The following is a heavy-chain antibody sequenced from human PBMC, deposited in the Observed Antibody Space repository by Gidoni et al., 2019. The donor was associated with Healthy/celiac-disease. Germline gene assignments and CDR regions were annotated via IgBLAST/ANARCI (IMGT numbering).Heavy chain of an antibody. CDR1: GYSFTSYW. Sequence: EVQLVQSGAEVKKPGESLKISCKGSGYSFTSYWLGWVRQMPGKGLEWMGIIYPGDSDTRYSPSFQGQVTISADKSISTAYLQWSSLKASDTAMYYCARLNTLRVGWLQFGYFDYWGQGTLVTVSS. J-gene: IGHJ4*02. CDR3: ARLNTLRVGWLQFGYFDY. D-gene: IGHD5-12*01. V-gene: IGHV5-51*01. CDR2: IYPGDSDT.